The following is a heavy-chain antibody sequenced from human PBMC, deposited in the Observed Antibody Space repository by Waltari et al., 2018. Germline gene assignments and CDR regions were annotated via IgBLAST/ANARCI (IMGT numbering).Heavy chain of an antibody. Sequence: QVQLQESGPGLVRPSQTLSLTCTVSGGSILRGEHYWGWIRQPPGKGLEWLGYIYYSGSTYYNPSLKSRVTISVDTSKNQFSLKLSSVTAADTAVYYCSRGGSGINAGRFDSWGQGILVTVSS. V-gene: IGHV4-30-4*01. CDR3: SRGGSGINAGRFDS. CDR1: GGSILRGEHY. CDR2: IYYSGST. D-gene: IGHD3-10*01. J-gene: IGHJ4*02.